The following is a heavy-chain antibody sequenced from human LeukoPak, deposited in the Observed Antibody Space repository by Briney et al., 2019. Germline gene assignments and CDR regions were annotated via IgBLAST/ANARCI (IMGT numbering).Heavy chain of an antibody. Sequence: SETLSLTCAVYGGSFSGYYWSWIRQPPGKGLEWIGEINHSGSTNYNPSLKSRVTISVDTSKNQFSLKLSSVTAADTAVYYCARGRRRGYCSGGSCNNWFDPWGQGTLVTVSS. V-gene: IGHV4-34*01. CDR1: GGSFSGYY. CDR3: ARGRRRGYCSGGSCNNWFDP. D-gene: IGHD2-15*01. CDR2: INHSGST. J-gene: IGHJ5*02.